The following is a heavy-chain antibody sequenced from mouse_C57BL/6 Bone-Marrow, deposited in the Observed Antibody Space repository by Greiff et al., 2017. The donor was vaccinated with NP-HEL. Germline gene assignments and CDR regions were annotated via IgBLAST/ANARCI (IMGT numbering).Heavy chain of an antibody. CDR1: GFSFNTYA. J-gene: IGHJ4*01. V-gene: IGHV10-1*01. D-gene: IGHD1-1*01. Sequence: EVKLQESGGGLVQPKGSLKLSCAASGFSFNTYAMNWVRQAPGKGLEWVARIRSKSNNYATYYADSVKDRFTISRDDTESMLYLQMNTLKTENTAMYYCVRHDINYYAMDYWGPKTSVPLSS. CDR3: VRHDINYYAMDY. CDR2: IRSKSNNYAT.